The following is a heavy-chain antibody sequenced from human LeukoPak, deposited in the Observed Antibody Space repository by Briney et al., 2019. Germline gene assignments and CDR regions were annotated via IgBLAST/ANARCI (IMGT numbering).Heavy chain of an antibody. D-gene: IGHD3-9*01. CDR1: GGSISSSSYY. J-gene: IGHJ4*02. CDR3: ARLMRYFDWLLFDC. CDR2: IYYSGST. V-gene: IGHV4-39*07. Sequence: SETLSLTCTVSGGSISSSSYYWGWIRQPPRKGLEWIGSIYYSGSTYYNPSLKSRVTISVDTSKNQFSLKLSSVTAADTAVYYCARLMRYFDWLLFDCWGQGTLVTVSS.